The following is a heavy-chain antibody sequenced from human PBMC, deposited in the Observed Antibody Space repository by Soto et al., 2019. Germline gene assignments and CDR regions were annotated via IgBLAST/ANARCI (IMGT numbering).Heavy chain of an antibody. CDR2: ISAYNGNT. V-gene: IGHV1-18*01. J-gene: IGHJ5*02. CDR3: PSAGGVPARFDP. D-gene: IGHD2-8*02. CDR1: GYTFTSYG. Sequence: QVQLVQSGAEVKKPGASVKVSCKASGYTFTSYGISWVRQAPGQGLEWMGWISAYNGNTNYAQKLQGTVTMTTDTPTSTASMELMSLRSAAPAVSYSPSAGGVPARFDPWGQGTLVTVSS.